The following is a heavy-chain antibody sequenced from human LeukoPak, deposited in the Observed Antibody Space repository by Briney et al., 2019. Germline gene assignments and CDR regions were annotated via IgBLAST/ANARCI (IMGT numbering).Heavy chain of an antibody. D-gene: IGHD6-13*01. CDR2: TYYRSKWYN. CDR1: GDSVSSNSAA. V-gene: IGHV6-1*01. CDR3: ARETAAVPSHYYYYYYMDV. J-gene: IGHJ6*03. Sequence: SQTLSLTCAISGDSVSSNSAAWNWIRQSPSRGLEWLGRTYYRSKWYNDYAVSVKSRITINPDTSKNQFSLQLNSVTPEDTAVYYCARETAAVPSHYYYYYYMDVWGKGTTVTVSS.